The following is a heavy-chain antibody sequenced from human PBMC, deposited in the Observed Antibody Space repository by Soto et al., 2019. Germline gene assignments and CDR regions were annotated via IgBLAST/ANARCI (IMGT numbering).Heavy chain of an antibody. Sequence: PGGSLRLSCAPSGFTFSHYAMTWVRQGQGKGLEWVSVISGSGGTSYYADSVKGRFTISRDNPKKMLYMQMNSLRGEDTAIYYYAKDSEIVSISPAIDQLLDTWGQGTRVTVSS. CDR2: ISGSGGTS. D-gene: IGHD1-1*01. V-gene: IGHV3-23*01. J-gene: IGHJ5*02. CDR1: GFTFSHYA. CDR3: AKDSEIVSISPAIDQLLDT.